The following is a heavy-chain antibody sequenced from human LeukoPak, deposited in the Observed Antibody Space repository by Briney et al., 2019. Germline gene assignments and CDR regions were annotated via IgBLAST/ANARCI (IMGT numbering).Heavy chain of an antibody. J-gene: IGHJ2*01. D-gene: IGHD5-18*01. CDR1: GGSISSGDYY. CDR2: IYYSGST. Sequence: SETLSLTCTVSGGSISSGDYYWGWIRQPPGKGLEWIGSIYYSGSTYYNPSLKSRVTISVDTSKNQFSLKLSSVTAADTAVYYCARQLQLDWYFDLWGRGTLVTVSS. V-gene: IGHV4-39*01. CDR3: ARQLQLDWYFDL.